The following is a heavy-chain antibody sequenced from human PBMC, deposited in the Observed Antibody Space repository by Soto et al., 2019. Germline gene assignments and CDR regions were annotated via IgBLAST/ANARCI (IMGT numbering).Heavy chain of an antibody. Sequence: QVQLVQSGAEVKEPGDSVRVSCEASGYTFTAYYIHWVRQAPGQGLEWMGWINTKFGDTTYAQDLQSSVYMTRDMSIRTVYLELSRLTSDDTAIYYCARNMDYYYGPGSGNGHGFWGQGTTVTVFS. CDR2: INTKFGDT. J-gene: IGHJ6*02. D-gene: IGHD3-10*01. V-gene: IGHV1-2*02. CDR1: GYTFTAYY. CDR3: ARNMDYYYGPGSGNGHGF.